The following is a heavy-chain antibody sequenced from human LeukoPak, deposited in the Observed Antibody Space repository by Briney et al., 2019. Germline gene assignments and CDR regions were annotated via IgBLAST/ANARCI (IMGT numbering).Heavy chain of an antibody. J-gene: IGHJ2*01. CDR3: ARSPLLWFGELPPVGYFDL. CDR1: GGSISSYY. Sequence: PSETLSLTCTVSGGSISSYYWSWIRQPPGKGLEWIGYIYYGGSTNYNPSLKSRVTISVDTSKNQFSLKLSSVTAADTAVYYCARSPLLWFGELPPVGYFDLWGRGTLVTVSS. V-gene: IGHV4-59*01. D-gene: IGHD3-10*01. CDR2: IYYGGST.